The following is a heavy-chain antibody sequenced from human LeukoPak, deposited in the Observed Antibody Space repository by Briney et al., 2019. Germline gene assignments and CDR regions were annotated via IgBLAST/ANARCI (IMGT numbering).Heavy chain of an antibody. V-gene: IGHV4-30-2*03. Sequence: SETLSLTCAVSGGSISSGGYSWSWIRQPPGKGLEWIGYIYHSGSTYYNPSLKSRVTISVDTSKNQFSLKLSSVTAADTAVYYCARHFSSNPLDYWGQGTLVTVSS. CDR1: GGSISSGGYS. CDR2: IYHSGST. J-gene: IGHJ4*02. CDR3: ARHFSSNPLDY. D-gene: IGHD6-6*01.